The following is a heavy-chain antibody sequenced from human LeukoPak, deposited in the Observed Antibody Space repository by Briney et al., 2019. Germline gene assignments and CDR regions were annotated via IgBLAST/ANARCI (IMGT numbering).Heavy chain of an antibody. D-gene: IGHD2-15*01. Sequence: TSGTLSLTCAVSGGSISSSNWWSWVRQPPGKGLEWIGEINHSGSTNYNPSLKSRVTISVDTSKNQFSLKLSSVTAADTAVYYCARDRCSGGSCFAWDFDYWGQGIQVTVSS. CDR3: ARDRCSGGSCFAWDFDY. V-gene: IGHV4-4*02. J-gene: IGHJ4*02. CDR1: GGSISSSNW. CDR2: INHSGST.